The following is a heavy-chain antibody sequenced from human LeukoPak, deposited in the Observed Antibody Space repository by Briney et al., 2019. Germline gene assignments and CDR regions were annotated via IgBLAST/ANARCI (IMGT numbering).Heavy chain of an antibody. Sequence: GGSLRLSGAASGFTVSSNYMSWVRQAPGKGLESVSVIYSGGSTYYADSVKGRFTISRHNSKNTLYLQMNSLRAKDTAVYYCARDSYYDSSGYYYYYGMDVWGQGTTVTVSS. D-gene: IGHD3-22*01. CDR3: ARDSYYDSSGYYYYYGMDV. V-gene: IGHV3-53*04. J-gene: IGHJ6*02. CDR1: GFTVSSNY. CDR2: IYSGGST.